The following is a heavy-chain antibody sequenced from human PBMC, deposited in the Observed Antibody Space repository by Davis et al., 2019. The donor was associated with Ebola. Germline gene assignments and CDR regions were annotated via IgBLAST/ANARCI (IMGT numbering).Heavy chain of an antibody. CDR2: NYYSGST. CDR1: GGSISSSSYF. Sequence: SETLSLTCTVSGGSISSSSYFWGWIRQPPGKGLEWLASNYYSGSTYYNPSLNSRVTISVDTYKNQFSLKLSSLTAEDTAVYFCARLYNIDNWGRGTLVTVSS. J-gene: IGHJ4*02. V-gene: IGHV4-39*01. CDR3: ARLYNIDN. D-gene: IGHD1-1*01.